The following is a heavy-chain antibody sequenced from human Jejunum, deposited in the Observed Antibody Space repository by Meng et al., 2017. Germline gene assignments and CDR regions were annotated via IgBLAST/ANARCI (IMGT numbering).Heavy chain of an antibody. CDR3: ARSQWIRGQLFSAGEFDS. CDR2: INPRDSDS. Sequence: GGSLRLSCKGSRFSFTSYWIGWVRQMPGKGMEWIGIINPRDSDSKYSPSFQGHVTMSADKSIDTAYLQWSSLQASDTAIYYCARSQWIRGQLFSAGEFDSWGQGTLVTVSS. D-gene: IGHD5-24*01. V-gene: IGHV5-51*01. CDR1: RFSFTSYW. J-gene: IGHJ5*01.